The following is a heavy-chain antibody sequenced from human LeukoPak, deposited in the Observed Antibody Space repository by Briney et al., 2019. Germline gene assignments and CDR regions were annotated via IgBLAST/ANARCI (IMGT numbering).Heavy chain of an antibody. CDR2: INPNSGGT. CDR3: ARWGSSSLFDY. Sequence: ASVKVSCKASGYTFTGYYMHWVRQAPGQGLEWMGWINPNSGGTNYVQKFQGWVTMTRDTSISTAYMELSRLRSDDTAVYYCARWGSSSLFDYWGQGTLVTVSS. J-gene: IGHJ4*02. V-gene: IGHV1-2*04. D-gene: IGHD6-13*01. CDR1: GYTFTGYY.